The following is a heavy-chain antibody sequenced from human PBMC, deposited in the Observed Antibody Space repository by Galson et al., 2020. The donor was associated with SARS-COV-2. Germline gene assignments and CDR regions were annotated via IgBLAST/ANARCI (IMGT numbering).Heavy chain of an antibody. D-gene: IGHD5-12*01. Sequence: GGSLRLSCAASGFTFSTYVMHWVRQAPGKGLEWVAFMWFGGNNKYYADSVKGRFTISRDDSKNMVYLQMNSLRVEDTGVYYCAGDKSGYSACDSYGIESGSDPWGQGTLVTVAS. V-gene: IGHV3-33*01. CDR1: GFTFSTYV. J-gene: IGHJ5*02. CDR3: AGDKSGYSACDSYGIESGSDP. CDR2: MWFGGNNK.